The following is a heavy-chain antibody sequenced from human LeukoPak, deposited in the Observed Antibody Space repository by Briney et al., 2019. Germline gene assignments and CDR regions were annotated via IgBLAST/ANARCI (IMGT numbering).Heavy chain of an antibody. Sequence: GGSLRLSCAASGFTFSSYEMNWVRQAPGKGLEWVSYISSSGSTIYYADSVKGRFTISRDNAKNSLYLQMNSLRAEDTAVYYCARESSGYYWGYYFDYWGQGTLVTVSS. CDR3: ARESSGYYWGYYFDY. CDR1: GFTFSSYE. D-gene: IGHD3-22*01. J-gene: IGHJ4*02. V-gene: IGHV3-48*03. CDR2: ISSSGSTI.